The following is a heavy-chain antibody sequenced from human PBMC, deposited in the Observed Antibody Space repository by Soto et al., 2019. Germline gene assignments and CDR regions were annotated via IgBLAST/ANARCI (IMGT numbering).Heavy chain of an antibody. V-gene: IGHV3-64*01. CDR1: GFTFSSYA. Sequence: PGGSLRLSCAASGFTFSSYAMHWVRQAPGKGLEYVSAISSNGGSTYYANSVKGRFTISRDNSKNTLYLQMGSLRAEDMAVYYCARGEVMITFGGVIDPTPFDYWGQGTLVTVSS. CDR3: ARGEVMITFGGVIDPTPFDY. J-gene: IGHJ4*02. D-gene: IGHD3-16*02. CDR2: ISSNGGST.